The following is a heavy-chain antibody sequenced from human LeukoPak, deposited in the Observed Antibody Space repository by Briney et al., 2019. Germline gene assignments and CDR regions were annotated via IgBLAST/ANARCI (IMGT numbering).Heavy chain of an antibody. V-gene: IGHV4-59*12. D-gene: IGHD6-6*01. Sequence: SETLSLTCTVSGGSISGYFWGWIRQSPGKGLEWIGYIFYSGFTNYNPSLKSRVTMSVDTSKNQFSLKLSSVTAADTAVYYCARGKYSTSSEVGGWFDPWGQGTLVTVSS. CDR2: IFYSGFT. J-gene: IGHJ5*02. CDR3: ARGKYSTSSEVGGWFDP. CDR1: GGSISGYF.